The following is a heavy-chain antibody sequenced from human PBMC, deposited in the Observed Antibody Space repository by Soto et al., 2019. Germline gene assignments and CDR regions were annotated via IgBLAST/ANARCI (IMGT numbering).Heavy chain of an antibody. CDR3: ARSLYSNYGRGIYYYYMDV. CDR1: GGSISSYY. J-gene: IGHJ6*03. CDR2: IYYSGST. V-gene: IGHV4-59*08. D-gene: IGHD4-4*01. Sequence: PSETLSLTCTVSGGSISSYYWSWIRQPPGKGLEWIGYIYYSGSTNYNPSLKSRVTISVDTSKNQFSLKLSSVTAADTAVYYCARSLYSNYGRGIYYYYMDVWGKGTTVTVSS.